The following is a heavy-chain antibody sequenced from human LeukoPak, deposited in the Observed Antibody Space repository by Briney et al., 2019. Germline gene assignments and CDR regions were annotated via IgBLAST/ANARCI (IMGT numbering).Heavy chain of an antibody. V-gene: IGHV1-2*02. CDR3: ARDYRCSSTSCYIGPPFI. D-gene: IGHD2-2*02. CDR1: GNTFTGHY. Sequence: SVKVSWKASGNTFTGHYMHWVRQAPGQRPGWMGWINPNSGGTNYAQKFQGRVTMTRHTSISTAYMELSRLRSVDTAVYYCARDYRCSSTSCYIGPPFIWGQGTMVTVSS. J-gene: IGHJ3*02. CDR2: INPNSGGT.